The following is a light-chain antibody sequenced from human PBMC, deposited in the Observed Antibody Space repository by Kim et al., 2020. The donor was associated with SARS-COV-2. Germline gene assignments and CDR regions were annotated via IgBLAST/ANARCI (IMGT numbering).Light chain of an antibody. J-gene: IGLJ1*01. V-gene: IGLV7-43*01. Sequence: PGGIVTLTCASDPGTVTTTSYANWFQQKPGQAPRALIYSTRNKHSWTPARFSGSLLGVRAVLTLSNVQPEDEADYYCLLYSSRGYVFGTGTKVTVL. CDR2: STR. CDR3: LLYSSRGYV. CDR1: PGTVTTTSY.